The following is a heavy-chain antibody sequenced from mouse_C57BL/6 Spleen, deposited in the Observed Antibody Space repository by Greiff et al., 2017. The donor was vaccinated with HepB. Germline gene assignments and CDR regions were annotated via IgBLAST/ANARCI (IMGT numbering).Heavy chain of an antibody. D-gene: IGHD1-1*01. CDR2: ISYDGSN. CDR1: GYSITSGYY. Sequence: EVHLVESGPGLVKPSQSLSLTCSVTGYSITSGYYWNWIRQFPGNKLEWMGYISYDGSNNYNPSLKNRISITRDTSKNQFFLKLNSVTTEDTATYYCARRAVVSDWYFDVWGTGTTVTVSS. V-gene: IGHV3-6*01. J-gene: IGHJ1*03. CDR3: ARRAVVSDWYFDV.